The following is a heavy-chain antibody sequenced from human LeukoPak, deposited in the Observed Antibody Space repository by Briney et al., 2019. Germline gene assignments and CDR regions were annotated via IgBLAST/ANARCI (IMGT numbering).Heavy chain of an antibody. V-gene: IGHV5-51*01. D-gene: IGHD2-8*01. CDR3: ARSPGYCTNGVCRNFDY. CDR1: GYSFTSYW. Sequence: GESLKISCKGSGYSFTSYWIGWVRQMPGKGLEWMGIIYPGDSDTRYSPSFQGQVTISADKSISTAYPQWSSLKASDTAMYYCARSPGYCTNGVCRNFDYWGQGTLVTVSS. J-gene: IGHJ4*02. CDR2: IYPGDSDT.